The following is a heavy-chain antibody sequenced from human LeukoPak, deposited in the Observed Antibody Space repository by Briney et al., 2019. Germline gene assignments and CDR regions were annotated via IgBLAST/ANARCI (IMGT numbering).Heavy chain of an antibody. CDR3: ARDSGGGGYSYGLYY. D-gene: IGHD5-18*01. Sequence: ASVKVSCKASGGTFSSYATSWVRQAPGQGLEWMGGIIPIFGTANYAQKFQGRVTITADESTSTAYMELSSLRSEDTAVYYCARDSGGGGYSYGLYYWGQGTLVTVSS. V-gene: IGHV1-69*13. CDR2: IIPIFGTA. CDR1: GGTFSSYA. J-gene: IGHJ4*02.